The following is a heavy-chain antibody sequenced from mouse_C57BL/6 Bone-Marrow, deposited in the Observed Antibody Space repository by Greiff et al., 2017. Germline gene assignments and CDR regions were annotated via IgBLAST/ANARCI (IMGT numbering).Heavy chain of an antibody. V-gene: IGHV1-53*01. CDR1: GYTFTSYW. J-gene: IGHJ2*01. CDR3: GRLRMYYGSFEY. CDR2: INPSNGGT. Sequence: QVQLQQPGPELVKPGASVKLSCKASGYTFTSYWMHWVKQRPGQGLEWIGNINPSNGGTNYNEKFKSKATLTVDESSSPAYMQLSSLTSEDSAVYYWGRLRMYYGSFEYWGKGATRTVSS. D-gene: IGHD1-2*01.